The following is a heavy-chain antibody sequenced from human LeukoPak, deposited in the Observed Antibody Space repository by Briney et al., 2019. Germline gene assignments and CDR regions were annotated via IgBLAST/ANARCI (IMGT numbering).Heavy chain of an antibody. Sequence: GGSLRLSCAVSGFNFRDHWMDWVRQAPGKGLEWVGHIKNDGSETYYLDSLKGRFSISRDNTNNALYLQMNSLRVEDTAVYYCVKNNGWFHLAQWGQGTLVTVSS. CDR3: VKNNGWFHLAQ. J-gene: IGHJ4*02. CDR1: GFNFRDHW. V-gene: IGHV3-7*03. D-gene: IGHD6-19*01. CDR2: IKNDGSET.